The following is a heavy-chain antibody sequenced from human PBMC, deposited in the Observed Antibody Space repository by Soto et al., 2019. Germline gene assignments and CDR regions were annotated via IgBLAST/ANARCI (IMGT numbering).Heavy chain of an antibody. J-gene: IGHJ6*02. CDR2: INTYTGNT. CDR1: GYTFTRYG. Sequence: QVQLVQSGAEVKNPGASVKVSCKASGYTFTRYGIGWARQAPGQGLEWRGWINTYTGNTNYAHNVQGRVTLTTDTSTSTAYMELRSLRSNDTAIYYCAMVDVYVTPSPQDVWGQGTTVIVSS. D-gene: IGHD3-16*01. CDR3: AMVDVYVTPSPQDV. V-gene: IGHV1-18*01.